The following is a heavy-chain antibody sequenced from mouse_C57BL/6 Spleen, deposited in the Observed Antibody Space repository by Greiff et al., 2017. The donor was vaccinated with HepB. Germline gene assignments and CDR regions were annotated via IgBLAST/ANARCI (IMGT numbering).Heavy chain of an antibody. CDR1: GYSIPSGYY. CDR2: ISYDGSN. D-gene: IGHD2-5*01. Sequence: QLQESGPGLVKPSQSLSLTCSVTGYSIPSGYYWNWIRQFPGNKLEWMGYISYDGSNNYNPSLKNRISITRDTSKNQFFLKLNSVTTEDTATYYCARDLYSNYVNYAMDYWGQGTSVTVSS. V-gene: IGHV3-6*01. J-gene: IGHJ4*01. CDR3: ARDLYSNYVNYAMDY.